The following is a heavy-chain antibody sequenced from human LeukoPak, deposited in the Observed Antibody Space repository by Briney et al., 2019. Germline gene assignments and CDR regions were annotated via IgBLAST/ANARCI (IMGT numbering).Heavy chain of an antibody. CDR3: ARDVAGYGMDV. CDR1: GFTFSSYA. CDR2: ISYDGSNK. V-gene: IGHV3-30-3*01. J-gene: IGHJ6*02. D-gene: IGHD3-10*01. Sequence: PGRSLRLSCAASGFTFSSYAMHWVRQAPGKGLEWVAVISYDGSNKYYADSVKGRFTISRDNSKNTLYLQMNGLRAEDTAVYYCARDVAGYGMDVWGQGTTVTVSS.